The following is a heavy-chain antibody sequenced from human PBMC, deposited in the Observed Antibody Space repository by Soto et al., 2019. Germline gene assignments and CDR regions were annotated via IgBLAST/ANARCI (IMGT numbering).Heavy chain of an antibody. CDR3: ATNYGSGSTHFDY. CDR1: RGTFSYNT. Sequence: QVQLVQSGAEVKKPGSSVKVSCTASRGTFSYNTISWVRQAPGQGLEWMGRVIPMVGMSSYAQKFQGRLTITADKSXSTVYMXXXXXXXEDTAVYYCATNYGSGSTHFDYWGQGTLVTVSS. V-gene: IGHV1-69*02. CDR2: VIPMVGMS. D-gene: IGHD3-10*01. J-gene: IGHJ4*02.